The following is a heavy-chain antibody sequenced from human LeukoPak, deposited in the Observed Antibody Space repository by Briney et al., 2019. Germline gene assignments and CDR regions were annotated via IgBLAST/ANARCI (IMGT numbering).Heavy chain of an antibody. CDR3: ARADLGITGPIDY. CDR2: IIPIFGTA. CDR1: GGTFSSYA. V-gene: IGHV1-69*13. J-gene: IGHJ4*02. Sequence: GASVKVSCKASGGTFSSYAISWVRQAPGQGLEWMGGIIPIFGTANYAQKFQGRVTITADESTSTAYMELSSLRSEDTAVYYCARADLGITGPIDYWGQGTLVTVSS. D-gene: IGHD1-20*01.